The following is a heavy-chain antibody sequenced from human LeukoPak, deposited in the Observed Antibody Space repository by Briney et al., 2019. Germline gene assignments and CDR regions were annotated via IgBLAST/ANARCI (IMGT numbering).Heavy chain of an antibody. Sequence: SETLSLTCTLSGDSITSSDHYWVWIRQSPGKGLEWIGSVSHSGNTYYKSSLKSRVTVSLDTSKNEFSLILTSVTAPDTAEYYCARHLYYSASAFWYIDLWGRGTLVIVSP. V-gene: IGHV4-39*01. J-gene: IGHJ2*01. D-gene: IGHD3-10*01. CDR3: ARHLYYSASAFWYIDL. CDR1: GDSITSSDHY. CDR2: VSHSGNT.